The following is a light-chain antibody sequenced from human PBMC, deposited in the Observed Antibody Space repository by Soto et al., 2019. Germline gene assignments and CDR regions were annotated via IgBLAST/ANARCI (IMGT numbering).Light chain of an antibody. CDR1: SSDVGGYNY. Sequence: QSVLTQPASVSGSPGQSITISCTGTSSDVGGYNYVSWYQQHPGKAHKFMIYDVSNRPTGVSNRLSGSKSGNTASLTISGLQAEDEADYYCCSYTTSNTRQIVFGTGTKVTVL. CDR2: DVS. J-gene: IGLJ1*01. CDR3: CSYTTSNTRQIV. V-gene: IGLV2-14*01.